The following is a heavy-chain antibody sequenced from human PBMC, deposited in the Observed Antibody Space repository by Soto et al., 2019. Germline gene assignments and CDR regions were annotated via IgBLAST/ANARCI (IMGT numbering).Heavy chain of an antibody. V-gene: IGHV3-48*02. CDR2: ISSSSSTI. CDR1: GFTFSSYS. D-gene: IGHD6-19*01. Sequence: GDSLSLSCAPSGFTFSSYSMNWVRPAPGKGLEWVSYISSSSSTIYYADSVKGRFTISRDNAKNSLYLQMNSLRDEDTAVYYCARALKHRSGWYMRYFDYWGQGTLVTVSS. CDR3: ARALKHRSGWYMRYFDY. J-gene: IGHJ4*02.